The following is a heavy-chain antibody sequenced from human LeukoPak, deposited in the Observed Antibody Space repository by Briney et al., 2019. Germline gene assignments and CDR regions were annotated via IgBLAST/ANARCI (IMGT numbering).Heavy chain of an antibody. J-gene: IGHJ4*02. V-gene: IGHV3-30*03. CDR3: ARDSRITMVRGATSPLSTYFDY. D-gene: IGHD3-10*01. CDR2: ISYDGSNK. CDR1: GFTFSSYS. Sequence: GGSLRLSCAASGFTFSSYSMNWVRQAPGKGLEWVAVISYDGSNKYYADSVKGRFTISRDNSKNTLYLQMNSLRAEDTAVYYCARDSRITMVRGATSPLSTYFDYWGQGTLVTVSS.